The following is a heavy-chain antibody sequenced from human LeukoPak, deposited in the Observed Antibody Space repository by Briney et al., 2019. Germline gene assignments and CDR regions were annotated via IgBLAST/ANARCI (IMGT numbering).Heavy chain of an antibody. CDR2: INHSGST. CDR3: ARVWGGSSWYSGTRHIRRKYYFDY. V-gene: IGHV4-34*01. CDR1: GGSLSGYY. D-gene: IGHD6-13*01. Sequence: SETLSLTCAVYGGSLSGYYWSWIRQPPGKGLEWIGEINHSGSTNYNPSLKSRVTISVDTSKNQFSLKLSSVTAADTAVYYCARVWGGSSWYSGTRHIRRKYYFDYWGQGTLVTVSS. J-gene: IGHJ4*02.